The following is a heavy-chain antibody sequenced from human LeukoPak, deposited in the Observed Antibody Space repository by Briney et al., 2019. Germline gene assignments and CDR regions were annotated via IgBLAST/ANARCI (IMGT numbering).Heavy chain of an antibody. CDR2: IKQDGSEK. CDR3: ARVRGSNSSTSCYTDYMDV. J-gene: IGHJ6*03. Sequence: PGGSLRLSCAASGFTFSSYWMSWVRQAPGKGLEWVANIKQDGSEKYYVDSVKGRFTISRDNAKNSLYLQMNSLRAEDTAVCYCARVRGSNSSTSCYTDYMDVWGKGTTVTVSS. V-gene: IGHV3-7*01. CDR1: GFTFSSYW. D-gene: IGHD2-2*02.